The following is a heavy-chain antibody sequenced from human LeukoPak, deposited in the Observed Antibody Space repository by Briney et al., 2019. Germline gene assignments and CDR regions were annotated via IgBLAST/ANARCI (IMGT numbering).Heavy chain of an antibody. CDR1: GFTFSSYA. J-gene: IGHJ4*02. Sequence: GGSLRLSCAASGFTFSSYAMSWVRQAPGKGLEWVSAISGSGGSTYYAASVKGRFTISRDNSRNTLYLQMNSLRAEDTAVYYCAKGVRRSSDYSSPVDYWGQGTLVTVSS. CDR2: ISGSGGST. CDR3: AKGVRRSSDYSSPVDY. V-gene: IGHV3-23*01. D-gene: IGHD3-22*01.